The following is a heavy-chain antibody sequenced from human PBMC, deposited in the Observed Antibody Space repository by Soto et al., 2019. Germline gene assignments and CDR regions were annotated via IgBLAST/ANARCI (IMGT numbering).Heavy chain of an antibody. CDR1: GYTFTSYG. CDR3: PRENNYLDY. CDR2: ISAYNGNT. Sequence: QVQLVQSGAEVKKPGASVKVSCKASGYTFTSYGISWVRQDPGQGLEWMGWISAYNGNTKYEQRLQGRDTMTTGTTTSTASMQVTSMRYDDTGVSNCPRENNYLDYWGQGSLVTVSS. J-gene: IGHJ4*02. V-gene: IGHV1-18*01.